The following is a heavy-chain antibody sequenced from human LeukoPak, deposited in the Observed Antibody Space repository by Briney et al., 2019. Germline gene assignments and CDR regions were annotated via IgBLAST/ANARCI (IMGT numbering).Heavy chain of an antibody. Sequence: GGSLRLSCAASGFTFSSYWMTWVRQAPGKGLEWVATIKQDGIEKRSVDSVKGRFTISRDNAKNSLYLQMNNLRAEDTAVYYCARDWGYYDTQYYFDYWGQGTLVTVSS. CDR1: GFTFSSYW. J-gene: IGHJ4*02. CDR3: ARDWGYYDTQYYFDY. CDR2: IKQDGIEK. D-gene: IGHD3-9*01. V-gene: IGHV3-7*01.